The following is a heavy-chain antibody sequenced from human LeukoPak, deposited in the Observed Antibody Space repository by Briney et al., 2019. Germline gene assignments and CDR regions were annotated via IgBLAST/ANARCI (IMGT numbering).Heavy chain of an antibody. CDR2: IYSGGST. D-gene: IGHD3-22*01. J-gene: IGHJ5*02. Sequence: GGSLRLSCAASGFTFSSYGMSWVRQAPGKGLEWVSVIYSGGSTYYADSVKGRFTISRDNAKNTLNLQMNSLRAEDTAVYYCARDLGQYYDTSDNWFDPWGQGTLVTVSS. CDR1: GFTFSSYG. CDR3: ARDLGQYYDTSDNWFDP. V-gene: IGHV3-66*01.